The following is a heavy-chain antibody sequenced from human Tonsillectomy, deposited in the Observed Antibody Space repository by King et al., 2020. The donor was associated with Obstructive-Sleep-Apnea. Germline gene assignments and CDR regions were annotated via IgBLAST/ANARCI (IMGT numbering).Heavy chain of an antibody. D-gene: IGHD1-26*01. Sequence: VQLVESGGGVVQPGRSLRLSCAASGFTFSSYGMHWVRQAPGKGLEWVAVISYDGSNKYYADSVKGRFTISRDNSKNTLYLQMNSLRAEDTAVYYCAGIVGAISGAFDIWGQGTMVTVSS. J-gene: IGHJ3*02. CDR1: GFTFSSYG. V-gene: IGHV3-30*03. CDR2: ISYDGSNK. CDR3: AGIVGAISGAFDI.